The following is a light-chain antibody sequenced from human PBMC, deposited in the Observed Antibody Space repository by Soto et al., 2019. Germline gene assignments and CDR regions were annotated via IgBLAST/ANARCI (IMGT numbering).Light chain of an antibody. V-gene: IGKV3-20*01. CDR1: QSVGRNF. Sequence: EIVLTPSPGTLSLSPGESTTLSCRASQSVGRNFLAWYQQKPGRAPRLLIHGASYRSTGVPDRFSGSGSDTDFTLTISRLEPEDFAVYYCHQYAASPLTFGGGTKVEIK. CDR3: HQYAASPLT. J-gene: IGKJ4*01. CDR2: GAS.